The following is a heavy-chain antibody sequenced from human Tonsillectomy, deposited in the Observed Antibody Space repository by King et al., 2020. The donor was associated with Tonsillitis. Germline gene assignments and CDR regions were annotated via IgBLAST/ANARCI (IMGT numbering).Heavy chain of an antibody. CDR3: ARAPNLDY. CDR2: IWYDGTKK. J-gene: IGHJ4*02. CDR1: GFAFGSYG. Sequence: QLVESGGGVVQPGRSLRLSCAASGFAFGSYGMHWVRQAPGKGLEWVAVIWYDGTKKYYADSVKGRFTISRDNSKNTMYLQMNSLSAEDTAVYYCARAPNLDYWGQGTLVTVSS. V-gene: IGHV3-33*01.